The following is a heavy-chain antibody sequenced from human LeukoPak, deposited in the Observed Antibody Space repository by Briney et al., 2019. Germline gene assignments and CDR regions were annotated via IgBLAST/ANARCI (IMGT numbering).Heavy chain of an antibody. Sequence: SGTLSLTCAVSGGSISSSNWWSWVRQPPGKGLEWIGEIYHSGSTNYNPSLKSRVTISVDKSKNQFSLKLSSVTAADTAVYYCAREPTITMIVPNDAFDIWGQGTMVTVSS. V-gene: IGHV4-4*02. CDR1: GGSISSSNW. CDR2: IYHSGST. D-gene: IGHD3-22*01. CDR3: AREPTITMIVPNDAFDI. J-gene: IGHJ3*02.